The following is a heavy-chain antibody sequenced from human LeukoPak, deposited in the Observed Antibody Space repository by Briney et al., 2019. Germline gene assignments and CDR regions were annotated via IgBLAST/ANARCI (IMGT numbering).Heavy chain of an antibody. CDR1: GFTFSSYA. CDR3: AKLGFDSSGSHTRFDY. V-gene: IGHV3-30*18. CDR2: ISYDGRNN. D-gene: IGHD3-22*01. Sequence: GGSLRLSCAASGFTFSSYAMHWVRQGPGKGLEWLAIISYDGRNNHYGDSVKGRFTISRDNSKNTLHLQMNSLRAEDTAVYYCAKLGFDSSGSHTRFDYWGQGTQVTVSS. J-gene: IGHJ4*02.